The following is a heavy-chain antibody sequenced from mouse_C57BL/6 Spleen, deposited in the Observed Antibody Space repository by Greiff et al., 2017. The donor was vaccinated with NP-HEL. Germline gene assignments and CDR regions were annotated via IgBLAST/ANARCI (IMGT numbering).Heavy chain of an antibody. Sequence: EVQLQESGPGLVKPSQSLSLTCSVTGYSITSGYYWNWIRQFPGNKLEWMGYISYDGSNNYNPSLKNRISITRDTSKNQFFLKLNSVTTEDTATYYCARGPHYDTFAYWGQGTLVTVSA. D-gene: IGHD2-4*01. CDR3: ARGPHYDTFAY. V-gene: IGHV3-6*01. J-gene: IGHJ3*01. CDR1: GYSITSGYY. CDR2: ISYDGSN.